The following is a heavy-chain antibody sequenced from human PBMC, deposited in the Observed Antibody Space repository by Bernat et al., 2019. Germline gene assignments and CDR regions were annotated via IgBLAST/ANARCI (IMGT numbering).Heavy chain of an antibody. J-gene: IGHJ6*02. CDR1: GGSISSSSYY. D-gene: IGHD6-19*01. CDR2: IYYSGRT. CDR3: ARLPQCSSAVCSFYGMDV. Sequence: QLQLQESGPGLVKPSETLSLTCTVSGGSISSSSYYWGWIRQPPGKGLEWIGSIYYSGRTYYNPSLKSRVTTSVDTSKNQFSLNLSSVTAADTAVYYCARLPQCSSAVCSFYGMDVWGQGTTVTVS. V-gene: IGHV4-39*01.